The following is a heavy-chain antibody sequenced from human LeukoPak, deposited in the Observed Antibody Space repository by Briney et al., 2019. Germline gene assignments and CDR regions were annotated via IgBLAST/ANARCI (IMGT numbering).Heavy chain of an antibody. CDR2: IYKSGST. J-gene: IGHJ4*02. V-gene: IGHV4-4*07. D-gene: IGHD3-22*01. CDR3: AREEYFQDSNGYSYYFHS. Sequence: SETLSLTCTVSGGSIGWDYWSWIRQSAGKGLEWIGRIYKSGSTNYNPSFRSRVTMSVDTSKNQFSLNVTSVTAADKAVYYCAREEYFQDSNGYSYYFHSWGQGSLVTVSS. CDR1: GGSIGWDY.